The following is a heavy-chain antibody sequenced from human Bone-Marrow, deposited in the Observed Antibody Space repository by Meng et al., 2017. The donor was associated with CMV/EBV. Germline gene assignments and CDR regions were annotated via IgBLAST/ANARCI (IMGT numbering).Heavy chain of an antibody. D-gene: IGHD3-3*01. CDR3: ARDGRLRFLEWLCNY. V-gene: IGHV1-18*01. CDR2: ISAHHGNT. CDR1: GHTFRSYG. J-gene: IGHJ4*02. Sequence: ASVKVSCKASGHTFRSYGISWVRQAPGQGLEWMGWISAHHGNTNYAQKFQGRVTMTTDTSRSTAYMELRSLTSDDTAVYYCARDGRLRFLEWLCNYWGQGTLVTVSS.